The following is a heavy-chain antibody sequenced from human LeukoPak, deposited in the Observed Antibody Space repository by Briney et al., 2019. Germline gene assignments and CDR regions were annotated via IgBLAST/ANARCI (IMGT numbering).Heavy chain of an antibody. CDR2: IIPIFGTA. D-gene: IGHD2-15*01. Sequence: SVKVSCKASGGTFSSYAISWVRQAPGQGLEWMGGIIPIFGTANYAQKFQGRVTITADESTSTAYMELSSLRSEDTAVYYCARAPCSGGSCCLPGAFDIWGQGTVVTVSS. J-gene: IGHJ3*02. CDR1: GGTFSSYA. V-gene: IGHV1-69*13. CDR3: ARAPCSGGSCCLPGAFDI.